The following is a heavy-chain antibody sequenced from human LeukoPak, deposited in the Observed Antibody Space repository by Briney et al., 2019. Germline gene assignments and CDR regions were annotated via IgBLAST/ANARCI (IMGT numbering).Heavy chain of an antibody. CDR2: IHYSGTT. D-gene: IGHD4-17*01. CDR3: ARPKVFGDYQGAFDI. J-gene: IGHJ3*02. Sequence: SETLSLTCTVSGGSISSTSYYWGWIRQPPGKGLEWIGSIHYSGTTHYNPSLKSRVAISVDTSKNQFSLKLSSVTAADTTVYYCARPKVFGDYQGAFDIWGQGTMVIVSS. V-gene: IGHV4-39*01. CDR1: GGSISSTSYY.